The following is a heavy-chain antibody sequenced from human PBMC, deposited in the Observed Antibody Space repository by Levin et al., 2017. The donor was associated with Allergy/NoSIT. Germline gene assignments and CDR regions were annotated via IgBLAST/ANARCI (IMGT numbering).Heavy chain of an antibody. CDR2: IWYDGNDK. Sequence: GGSLRLSCAASGFTFRNYGMHWVRQAPGKGLEWVAVIWYDGNDKYYADSVKGRFIISRDNSKPTLYLQMNSLRAEDTAMYYCAREARDVYSGYVPFDYWGQGTLVTVSS. CDR3: AREARDVYSGYVPFDY. V-gene: IGHV3-33*01. J-gene: IGHJ4*02. D-gene: IGHD5-12*01. CDR1: GFTFRNYG.